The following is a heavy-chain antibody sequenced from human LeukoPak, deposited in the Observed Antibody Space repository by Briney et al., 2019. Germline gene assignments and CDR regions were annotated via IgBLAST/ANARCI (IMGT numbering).Heavy chain of an antibody. D-gene: IGHD3-22*01. V-gene: IGHV3-23*01. CDR1: GFTFGDYA. Sequence: PGGSLRLSCTASGFTFGDYAMSWFRQAPGKGLQWVSLISTSGASTYYANSVKGRFTISRDNSKNTLYLQMNSLRAEDTALYYCASHYYDTTGYRRDVFDIWGQGTLVTVSS. CDR2: ISTSGAST. J-gene: IGHJ3*02. CDR3: ASHYYDTTGYRRDVFDI.